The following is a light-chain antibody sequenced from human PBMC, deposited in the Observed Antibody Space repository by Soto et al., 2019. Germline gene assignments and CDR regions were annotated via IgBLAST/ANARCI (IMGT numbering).Light chain of an antibody. CDR3: QQNYVTPLA. J-gene: IGKJ3*01. V-gene: IGKV1-39*01. CDR1: QSISSY. CDR2: AVS. Sequence: DIEMTQSPSSLSASVGDRVTITCRASQSISSYLNWYQQKPGKAPKLLIYAVSNLQSRVPSRFSGSGSGTDFPLTISTLRPEDFATYYCQQNYVTPLAFGPGTKVDIK.